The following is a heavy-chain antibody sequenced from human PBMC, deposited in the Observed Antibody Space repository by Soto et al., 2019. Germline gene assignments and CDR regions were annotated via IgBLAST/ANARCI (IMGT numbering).Heavy chain of an antibody. CDR1: GYTFTSYD. J-gene: IGHJ6*02. V-gene: IGHV1-8*01. CDR3: ARGHDSSGWLYYYYGMDV. CDR2: MNPNSGNT. Sequence: ASVKVSCKASGYTFTSYDINWVRQATGQGLEWMGWMNPNSGNTGYAQKFQGRVTMTRNTSISTAYMELSSLRSEDTAVYYCARGHDSSGWLYYYYGMDVWGQGTTVTSP. D-gene: IGHD6-19*01.